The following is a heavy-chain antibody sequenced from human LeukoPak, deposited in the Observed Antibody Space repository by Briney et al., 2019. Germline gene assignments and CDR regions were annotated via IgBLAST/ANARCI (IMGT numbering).Heavy chain of an antibody. CDR3: ARVTRHYDSSGYYYYFDY. CDR1: GYTFTSYA. CDR2: INAGNGNT. Sequence: ASVKVSCKASGYTFTSYAMHWVRQAPGQRLEWMRWINAGNGNTKYSQKFQGRVTITRDTSASTAYMELSSLRSEDTAVYYCARVTRHYDSSGYYYYFDYWGQGTLVTVSS. D-gene: IGHD3-22*01. J-gene: IGHJ4*02. V-gene: IGHV1-3*01.